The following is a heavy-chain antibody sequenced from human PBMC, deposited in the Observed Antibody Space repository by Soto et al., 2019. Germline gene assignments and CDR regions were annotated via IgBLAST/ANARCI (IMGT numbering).Heavy chain of an antibody. J-gene: IGHJ6*02. D-gene: IGHD6-6*01. Sequence: WASVKVSCKAFGGTFISYAFSWVRQAPGQGLEWMGGAIPIFSTTHYAQNFQGRVTITADESTSTVFMELRSLRSEDTGVYYCARGRGGRIDYSTSSHYYYYGMDVWGQGTTVTVSS. V-gene: IGHV1-69*13. CDR3: ARGRGGRIDYSTSSHYYYYGMDV. CDR1: GGTFISYA. CDR2: AIPIFSTT.